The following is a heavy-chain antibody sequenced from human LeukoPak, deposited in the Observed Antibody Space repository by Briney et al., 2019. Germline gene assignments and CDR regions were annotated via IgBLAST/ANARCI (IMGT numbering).Heavy chain of an antibody. J-gene: IGHJ6*03. CDR3: ARDHVVVVPAANRGGYYYYYYMDV. CDR2: IYTSGST. Sequence: SETLSLTCTVSGGSISSYYWSWIRQPAGKGLEWIGRIYTSGSTNYNPSLKSRVTMSVDTSKNQFSLKLSSVTAADTAAYYCARDHVVVVPAANRGGYYYYYYMDVWGKGTTVTVSS. CDR1: GGSISSYY. D-gene: IGHD2-2*01. V-gene: IGHV4-4*07.